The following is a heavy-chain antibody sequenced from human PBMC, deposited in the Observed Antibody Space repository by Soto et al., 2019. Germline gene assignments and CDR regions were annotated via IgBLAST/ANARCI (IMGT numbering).Heavy chain of an antibody. V-gene: IGHV3-48*01. CDR3: ARDLAVSTSTDFDY. CDR1: GFTFTTYN. D-gene: IGHD2-8*02. CDR2: ISSTSSTI. Sequence: EVQLVESGGGLVQPGGSLRLSCAASGFTFTTYNMNWVRQAPGKGLEWVSYISSTSSTIYYADSLKGRFTIYRDNDKNSLYLQMNSLRVEDTAVYYCARDLAVSTSTDFDYWGQGTLVNVSS. J-gene: IGHJ4*02.